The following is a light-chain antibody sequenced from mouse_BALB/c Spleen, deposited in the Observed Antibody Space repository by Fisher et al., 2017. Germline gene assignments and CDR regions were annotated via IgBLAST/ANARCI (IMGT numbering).Light chain of an antibody. CDR3: QQYHRSPRT. J-gene: IGKJ1*01. V-gene: IGKV4-57-1*01. CDR1: SSVSSSY. CDR2: STS. Sequence: DIVITQTPAIMSASPGEKVTMTCRASSSVSSSYLHWYQQKSGASPKLWIYSTSNLASGVPSRFSGSGSGTSYSLTISSMEAEDAATYYCQQYHRSPRTFGGGTKLEIK.